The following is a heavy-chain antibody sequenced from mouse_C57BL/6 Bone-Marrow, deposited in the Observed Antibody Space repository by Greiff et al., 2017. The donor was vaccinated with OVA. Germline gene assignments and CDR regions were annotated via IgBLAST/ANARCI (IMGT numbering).Heavy chain of an antibody. D-gene: IGHD2-12*01. J-gene: IGHJ3*01. CDR3: ARRRYAFAY. CDR1: GFTFSSYG. Sequence: EVMLVESGGDLVKPGGSLKLSCAASGFTFSSYGMSWVRQTPDKRLEWVATISSGGSYTYYPDSVKGRFTISRDNAKNTLYLQMSSLKSEDTAMYYCARRRYAFAYWGQGTLVTVSA. V-gene: IGHV5-6*02. CDR2: ISSGGSYT.